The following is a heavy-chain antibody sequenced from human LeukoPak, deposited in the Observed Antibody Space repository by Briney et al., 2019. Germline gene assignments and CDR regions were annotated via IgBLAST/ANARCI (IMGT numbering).Heavy chain of an antibody. Sequence: PSETLSLTCAVYGGSFSGYYWSWIRQPPGKGLEWIGEINHSGSTNYNPSLKSRVTISVDTSKNQFSLKLSSVTAADTAVYYCVRGRASFLRSGYYPRYYFDYWGQGTLVTVSS. J-gene: IGHJ4*02. CDR2: INHSGST. V-gene: IGHV4-34*01. D-gene: IGHD3-22*01. CDR3: VRGRASFLRSGYYPRYYFDY. CDR1: GGSFSGYY.